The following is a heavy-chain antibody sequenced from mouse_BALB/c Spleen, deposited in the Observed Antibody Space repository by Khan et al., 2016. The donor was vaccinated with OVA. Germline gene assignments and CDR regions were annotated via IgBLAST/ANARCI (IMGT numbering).Heavy chain of an antibody. CDR3: TSLAYYYDSEGFAY. J-gene: IGHJ3*01. CDR1: GFTFSTYG. V-gene: IGHV5-6*01. CDR2: VSTGGSYT. D-gene: IGHD1-1*01. Sequence: VQLKESGGDLVKPGGSLKLSCAASGFTFSTYGMSWVRQAPDKRLEWVATVSTGGSYTYYPDSVKGRFTISRDNATNTLYLQMSGLRSEDTAMFYCTSLAYYYDSEGFAYWGQGTLVTVSA.